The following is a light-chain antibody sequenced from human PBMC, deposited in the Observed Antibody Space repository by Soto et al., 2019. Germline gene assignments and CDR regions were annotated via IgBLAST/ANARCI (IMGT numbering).Light chain of an antibody. CDR3: SSYTSSSTLV. CDR1: SSDVGGYNY. Sequence: QSALTQPASVSGSPGQSITISCTGTSSDVGGYNYVSWYQQHPGKAPKLMIYEVSNRPSGVSNRFSGSKSGNTASLTISGLQVEDEADYYCSSYTSSSTLVFGNGTKVTVL. V-gene: IGLV2-14*01. J-gene: IGLJ1*01. CDR2: EVS.